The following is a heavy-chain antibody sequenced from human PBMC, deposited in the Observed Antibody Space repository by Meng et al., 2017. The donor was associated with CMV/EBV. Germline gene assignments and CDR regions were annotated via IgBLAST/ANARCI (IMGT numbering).Heavy chain of an antibody. Sequence: ASVKVSCKVSGYTLTELSRHRVRQAPGKGLEWMGGFDPEDGETIYAQKFQGRVTMTEDTSTDTAYMELSSLRSEDTAVYYCATAAGSRAPGGAFDIWGQGTMVTVSS. CDR1: GYTLTELS. V-gene: IGHV1-24*01. CDR2: FDPEDGET. J-gene: IGHJ3*02. D-gene: IGHD2-2*01. CDR3: ATAAGSRAPGGAFDI.